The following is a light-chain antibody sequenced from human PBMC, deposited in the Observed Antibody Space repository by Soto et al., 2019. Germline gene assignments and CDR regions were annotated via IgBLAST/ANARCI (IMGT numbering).Light chain of an antibody. CDR1: QSLSSI. CDR3: QQYSNWPLT. V-gene: IGKV3D-15*01. J-gene: IGKJ3*01. CDR2: AAS. Sequence: EIVMTQSPATLSVSPGERATLSCRASQSLSSILAWYQQKPGQAPRLLIYAASTRATGIPARFSGSGSGTEFTLTISGLQSEDFAVYYCQQYSNWPLTFGPGTKVDFK.